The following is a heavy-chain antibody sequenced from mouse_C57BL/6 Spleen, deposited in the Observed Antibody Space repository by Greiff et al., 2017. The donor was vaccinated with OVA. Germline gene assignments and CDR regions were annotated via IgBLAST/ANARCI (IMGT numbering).Heavy chain of an antibody. V-gene: IGHV1-50*01. CDR1: GYTFTSYW. Sequence: QVQLQQPGAELVKPGASVKLSCKASGYTFTSYWMQWVKQRPGQGLEWIGEIDPSDSYTNYNHKFKGKATLTVDTSSSTAYMQLSSLTSEDSAVYYCARGGSGSYWYFDVWGTGTTVTVSS. CDR3: ARGGSGSYWYFDV. CDR2: IDPSDSYT. D-gene: IGHD1-1*01. J-gene: IGHJ1*03.